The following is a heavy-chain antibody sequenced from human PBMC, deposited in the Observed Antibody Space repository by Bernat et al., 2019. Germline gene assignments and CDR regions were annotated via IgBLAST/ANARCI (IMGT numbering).Heavy chain of an antibody. CDR1: GYTFTSYG. CDR3: ARDERDLTIFFHAFDI. J-gene: IGHJ3*02. D-gene: IGHD3-3*01. V-gene: IGHV1-18*01. Sequence: QVQLVQSGAEVKKPGDSVKVSCKASGYTFTSYGISWVRQAPGQGLEWMGWISAYNGNTNYAQKLQGRVTMTTATSTSTAYMELRSLRSDDTAVYYCARDERDLTIFFHAFDIWGQGTMVTVSS. CDR2: ISAYNGNT.